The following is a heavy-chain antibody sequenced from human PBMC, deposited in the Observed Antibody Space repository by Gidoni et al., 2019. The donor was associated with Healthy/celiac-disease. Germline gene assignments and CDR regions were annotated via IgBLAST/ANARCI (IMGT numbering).Heavy chain of an antibody. Sequence: EVQLVESGGGLVKPGGSLRLAWAASGFTFSSYSMNWVRQAPGKGLEWVSSISSSSSYIYYAASVKGRFTISRDNAKNSLYLQMNSLRAEDTAVYYCARGGIQLWRPFDYWGQGTLVTVSS. CDR2: ISSSSSYI. CDR1: GFTFSSYS. V-gene: IGHV3-21*01. CDR3: ARGGIQLWRPFDY. D-gene: IGHD5-18*01. J-gene: IGHJ4*02.